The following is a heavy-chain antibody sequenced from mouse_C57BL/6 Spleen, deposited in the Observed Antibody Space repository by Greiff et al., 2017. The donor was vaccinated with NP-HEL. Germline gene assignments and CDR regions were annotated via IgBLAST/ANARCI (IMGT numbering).Heavy chain of an antibody. Sequence: VQLQQSGPELVKPGASVKISCKASGYTFTDYYMNWVKQSHGKSLEWIGDINPNNGGTSYNQKFKGKATLTVDKSSSTAYMELRSLTSEDSAVYYCARESDYGTGNYFDYWGQGTTLTVSS. CDR3: ARESDYGTGNYFDY. D-gene: IGHD1-1*01. J-gene: IGHJ2*01. V-gene: IGHV1-26*01. CDR1: GYTFTDYY. CDR2: INPNNGGT.